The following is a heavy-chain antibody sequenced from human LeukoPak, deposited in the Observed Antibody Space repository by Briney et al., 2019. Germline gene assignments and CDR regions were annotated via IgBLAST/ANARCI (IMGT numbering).Heavy chain of an antibody. Sequence: SGGSLRLSCAASGFTFSSYSMNWVRQAPGKGLEWVSSISSGSSYTYFADSVKGRFTISRDNAKNSLYLQMNSLRAEDTAVYYCARDRVVVVAATLVGYGMDVWGQGTTVTVSS. D-gene: IGHD2-15*01. J-gene: IGHJ6*02. CDR3: ARDRVVVVAATLVGYGMDV. CDR1: GFTFSSYS. V-gene: IGHV3-21*01. CDR2: ISSGSSYT.